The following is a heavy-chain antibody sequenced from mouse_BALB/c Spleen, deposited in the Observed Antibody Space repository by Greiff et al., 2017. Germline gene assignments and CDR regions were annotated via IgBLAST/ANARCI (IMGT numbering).Heavy chain of an antibody. J-gene: IGHJ3*01. Sequence: EVQGVESGGGLVQPGGSLKLSCAASGFTFSSYTMSWVRQTPEKRLEWVAYISNGGGSTYYPDTVKGRFTISRDNAKNTLYLQMSSLKSEDTAMYYCARHEMITTWFAYWGQGTLVTVSA. CDR1: GFTFSSYT. D-gene: IGHD2-4*01. CDR2: ISNGGGST. V-gene: IGHV5-12-2*01. CDR3: ARHEMITTWFAY.